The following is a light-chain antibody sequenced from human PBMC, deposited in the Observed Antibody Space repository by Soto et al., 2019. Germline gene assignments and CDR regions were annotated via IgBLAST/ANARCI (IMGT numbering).Light chain of an antibody. Sequence: QSVLTQPPSASGTPGQRVTISCSGSSSNIGSNPVSWYQQLPGTAPKSLIYSDNQRPSGVPDRISGSRSGTSASLAISGLQSEDEDEYYCAAWDDSLRGRVFGGGTKLTVL. CDR3: AAWDDSLRGRV. J-gene: IGLJ2*01. CDR2: SDN. V-gene: IGLV1-44*01. CDR1: SSNIGSNP.